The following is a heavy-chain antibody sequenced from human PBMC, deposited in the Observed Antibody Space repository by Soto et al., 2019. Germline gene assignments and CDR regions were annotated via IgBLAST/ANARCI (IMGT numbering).Heavy chain of an antibody. Sequence: QVQLVQSAAEVKKPGASVKVSCKASGYTFTNYGISWVRQAPGQGLEWVGWIGAYNGNTDYAQQFQGRVTMTADTSTSTAYMELRSLRYDDTALYLCGRVGDSYGYRGSYYFDYWGQGTPVTVSS. CDR2: IGAYNGNT. V-gene: IGHV1-18*01. CDR3: GRVGDSYGYRGSYYFDY. J-gene: IGHJ4*02. CDR1: GYTFTNYG. D-gene: IGHD3-16*01.